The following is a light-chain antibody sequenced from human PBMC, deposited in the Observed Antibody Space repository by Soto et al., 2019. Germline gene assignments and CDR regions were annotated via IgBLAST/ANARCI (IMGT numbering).Light chain of an antibody. J-gene: IGKJ2*01. V-gene: IGKV1-5*03. Sequence: DIQITQSPSTLSGSVGDRVTITCRASQTISSWLAWYQQKPGKAPEILIYKASSLQSGVPSRFSGYGSGTEFTLTISSLQPDDFATYYCQQYKSHSYTFGQGTKV. CDR1: QTISSW. CDR2: KAS. CDR3: QQYKSHSYT.